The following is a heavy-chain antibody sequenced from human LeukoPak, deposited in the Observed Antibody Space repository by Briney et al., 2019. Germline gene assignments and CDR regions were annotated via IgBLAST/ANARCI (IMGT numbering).Heavy chain of an antibody. CDR1: GFTFSSYS. V-gene: IGHV3-21*01. J-gene: IGHJ5*02. CDR2: ISSSSSYI. Sequence: GGSLRLSCAASGFTFSSYSMNWVRQAPGKGLEWVSSISSSSSYINYADSVKGRFTISRDNAKNSLYLQMNSLRAEDTAVYYCARAEGSWGQGTLVTVSS. CDR3: ARAEGS.